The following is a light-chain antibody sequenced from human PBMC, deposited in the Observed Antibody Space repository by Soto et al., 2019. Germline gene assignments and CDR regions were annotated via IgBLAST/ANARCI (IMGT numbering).Light chain of an antibody. CDR2: DVF. Sequence: EIVLTQSPATLSLSPGERATLSCRACETVNSYLAWYQQKPGQAPRLLIYDVFKRATGIPARFSGSGSGTDFTLAISSLEPDDFAVYYCQHRSSWPFTFGPGTKVEIK. CDR3: QHRSSWPFT. J-gene: IGKJ3*01. V-gene: IGKV3-11*01. CDR1: ETVNSY.